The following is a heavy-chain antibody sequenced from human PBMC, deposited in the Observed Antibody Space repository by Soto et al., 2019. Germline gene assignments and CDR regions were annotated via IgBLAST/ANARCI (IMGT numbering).Heavy chain of an antibody. D-gene: IGHD6-19*01. CDR2: INPNSGGT. CDR3: ARADNLGLNSSGWYDTPGPFDY. V-gene: IGHV1-2*04. CDR1: GYTFTGYY. J-gene: IGHJ4*02. Sequence: ASVKVSCKASGYTFTGYYMHWVRQAPGQGLEWMGWINPNSGGTNYAQKFQGWVTMTRDTSISTAYMELSRLRSDDTAVYYCARADNLGLNSSGWYDTPGPFDYWGQGTLVTVSS.